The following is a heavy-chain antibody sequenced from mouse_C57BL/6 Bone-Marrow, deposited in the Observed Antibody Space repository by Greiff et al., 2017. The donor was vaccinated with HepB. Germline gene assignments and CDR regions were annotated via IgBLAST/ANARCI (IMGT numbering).Heavy chain of an antibody. CDR2: IRSKSNNYAT. J-gene: IGHJ4*01. CDR1: GFSFNTYA. Sequence: EVMLVESGGGLVQPKGSLKLSCAASGFSFNTYAMNWVRQAPGKGLEWVARIRSKSNNYATYYADSVKDRFTISRDDSESMLYLQMNNLKTEDTAMYYCVRHARHLDPYYYAMDYWGQGTSVTVSS. V-gene: IGHV10-1*01. CDR3: VRHARHLDPYYYAMDY.